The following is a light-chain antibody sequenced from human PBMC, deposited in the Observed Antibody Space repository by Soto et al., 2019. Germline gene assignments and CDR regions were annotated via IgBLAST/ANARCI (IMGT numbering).Light chain of an antibody. V-gene: IGKV3D-20*01. Sequence: ETVLTQSPATLSLSPGDRATLSCGASQSISNNYLAWYQQKPGLAPRLLIYDASTRATGIPDRFSGSGSGKDFTLTISRLEPEDVTIYYCQQYVNLPPNTFGQGTKLEIK. CDR1: QSISNNY. CDR2: DAS. J-gene: IGKJ2*01. CDR3: QQYVNLPPNT.